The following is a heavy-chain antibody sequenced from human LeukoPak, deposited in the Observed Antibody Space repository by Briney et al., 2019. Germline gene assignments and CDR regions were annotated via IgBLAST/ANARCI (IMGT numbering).Heavy chain of an antibody. D-gene: IGHD3-10*01. CDR3: AGRNYGSGSHYNY. V-gene: IGHV3-23*01. CDR1: GFTLSNNT. Sequence: GGSLRLSCAATGFTLSNNTMAWVRQAPGKGLEWVSTIISAGSTYYADSVKGRFTFSRDNSKNTLYLQMNSLRAGDTAVYYCAGRNYGSGSHYNYRGQGALVTVSS. J-gene: IGHJ4*02. CDR2: IISAGST.